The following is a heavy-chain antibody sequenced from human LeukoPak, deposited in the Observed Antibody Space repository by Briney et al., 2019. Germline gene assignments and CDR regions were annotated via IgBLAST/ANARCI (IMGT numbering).Heavy chain of an antibody. J-gene: IGHJ5*02. CDR2: IYYSGST. V-gene: IGHV4-39*01. D-gene: IGHD3-9*01. CDR1: GGSISSYY. CDR3: ARQKLRYFDWLSPPNWFDP. Sequence: SETLSPTCTVSGGSISSYYWGWIRQPPGKGLEWIGSIYYSGSTYYNPSLKSRVTISVDTSKNQFSLKLSSVTAADTAVYYCARQKLRYFDWLSPPNWFDPWGQGTLVTVSS.